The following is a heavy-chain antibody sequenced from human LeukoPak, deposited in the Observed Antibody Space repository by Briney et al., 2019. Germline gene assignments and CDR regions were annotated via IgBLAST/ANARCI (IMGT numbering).Heavy chain of an antibody. J-gene: IGHJ5*02. Sequence: GGSLRLSCGASGFAFSSYWMTWLRQAPGKGLEFVANIEPAGSATYYADSVKGRFTITRDNTKNLLYLQMNSLTAEDSAVYHCGRFGYVSAVDPWGQGALVTVSS. D-gene: IGHD2-15*01. CDR1: GFAFSSYW. V-gene: IGHV3-7*01. CDR2: IEPAGSAT. CDR3: GRFGYVSAVDP.